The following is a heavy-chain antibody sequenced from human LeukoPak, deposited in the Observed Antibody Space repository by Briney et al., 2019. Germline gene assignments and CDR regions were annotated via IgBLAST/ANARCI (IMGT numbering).Heavy chain of an antibody. CDR2: ISGSGGST. D-gene: IGHD1-26*01. Sequence: GGSLRLSCAASGFTFSSYGMSWVRQAPGKGLEWVSAISGSGGSTFYADSVKGRFTISRDNSKNTLYLQMNSLRAEDTAVYYCARDPYSGTYGDTYYYYMDVWGKGTTVTISS. CDR1: GFTFSSYG. J-gene: IGHJ6*03. V-gene: IGHV3-23*01. CDR3: ARDPYSGTYGDTYYYYMDV.